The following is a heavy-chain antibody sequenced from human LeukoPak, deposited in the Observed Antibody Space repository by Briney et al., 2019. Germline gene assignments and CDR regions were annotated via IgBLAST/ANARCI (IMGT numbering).Heavy chain of an antibody. CDR2: IYYSGST. Sequence: SETLSLTCTVSGGSISSYYWSWIRQPPGKGLEWIGYIYYSGSTNYNPSLKSRVTISVDTSKNQFSLKLSSVTAADTAVYYCARVRGYDFWSGYPDAFNIWGQGTMVTVSS. D-gene: IGHD3-3*01. CDR3: ARVRGYDFWSGYPDAFNI. CDR1: GGSISSYY. V-gene: IGHV4-59*01. J-gene: IGHJ3*02.